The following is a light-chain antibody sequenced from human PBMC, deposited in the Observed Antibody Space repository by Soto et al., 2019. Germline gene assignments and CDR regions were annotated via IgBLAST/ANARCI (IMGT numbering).Light chain of an antibody. Sequence: IVLTHSPATQSGSPGLRSTLLCRASQSVGTNLAWYQQRPGQAPRLFXYGASTRATGIPARFSGSGSGTGFTLTITSLQSEDFAVYYCQEYNNWPPWTFGQGTKVDIK. CDR2: GAS. CDR3: QEYNNWPPWT. J-gene: IGKJ1*01. V-gene: IGKV3-15*01. CDR1: QSVGTN.